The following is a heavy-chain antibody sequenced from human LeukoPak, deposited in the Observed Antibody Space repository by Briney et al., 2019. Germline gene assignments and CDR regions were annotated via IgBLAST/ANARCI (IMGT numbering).Heavy chain of an antibody. CDR1: GGSISSYY. J-gene: IGHJ6*03. Sequence: SETLSLTCTVSGGSISSYYWSWIRQPPGKGLEWIGYIYYSGSTNYNPSLKGRVTISVDTSKNQFSLKLSSVTAADTAVYYCARVKGRLYYYYYMDVWGKGTTVTVSS. CDR3: ARVKGRLYYYYYMDV. CDR2: IYYSGST. V-gene: IGHV4-59*01.